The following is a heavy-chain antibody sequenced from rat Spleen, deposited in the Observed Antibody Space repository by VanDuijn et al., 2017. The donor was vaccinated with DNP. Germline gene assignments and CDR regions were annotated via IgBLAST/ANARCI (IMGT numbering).Heavy chain of an antibody. J-gene: IGHJ4*01. CDR2: INSAGST. Sequence: EVQLQESGPGLVKPSQSLSLTCSVTGYSITSSYRWNWIRKFPGNKLEWMGYINSAGSTNYNPSLKSRISITRDTSKNQFFLQVNSVTTEDTATYYCAREDYPGIPYYYVMDAWGQGASVTVSS. CDR3: AREDYPGIPYYYVMDA. D-gene: IGHD1-4*01. CDR1: GYSITSSYR. V-gene: IGHV3-3*01.